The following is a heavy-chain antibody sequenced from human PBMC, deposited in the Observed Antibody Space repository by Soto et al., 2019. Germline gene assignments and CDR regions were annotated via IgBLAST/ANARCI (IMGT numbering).Heavy chain of an antibody. J-gene: IGHJ4*02. D-gene: IGHD1-1*01. V-gene: IGHV4-34*01. CDR3: ARVSRSNWEH. Sequence: SETLSLTCAVYGGSLSDFYWSWIRQPPGKGLEWIGEINHGGSTNSNPSLKSRVSMSIDTSKNLFSLKLNSVTAADTAVYYCARVSRSNWEHWGQGALVTVSS. CDR2: INHGGST. CDR1: GGSLSDFY.